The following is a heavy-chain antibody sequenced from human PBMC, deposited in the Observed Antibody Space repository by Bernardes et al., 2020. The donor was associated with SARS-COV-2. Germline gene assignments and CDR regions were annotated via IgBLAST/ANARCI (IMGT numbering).Heavy chain of an antibody. V-gene: IGHV4-4*08. CDR3: AKTVTTDSYNWFNP. Sequence: SESLSLSCTVSGYSISGSYWSWIRQPPGKGLEWIGYIYFNGTTNYYPSLKNRVTIFVDTSKNQFFLQLIYVTAADTAVYYCAKTVTTDSYNWFNPWGPGTPVTVSS. J-gene: IGHJ5*02. CDR1: GYSISGSY. CDR2: IYFNGTT. D-gene: IGHD4-17*01.